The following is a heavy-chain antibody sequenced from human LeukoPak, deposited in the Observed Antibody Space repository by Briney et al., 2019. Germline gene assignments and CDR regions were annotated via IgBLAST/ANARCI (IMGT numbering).Heavy chain of an antibody. V-gene: IGHV4-38-2*02. Sequence: SETLSLTCTVSGYSISSGYYWGWIRQPPGKGLEWIGSIYHSGSTNYNPSLKGRVTISVDTSKNQFSLKLSSVTAADTAVYYCARVEQLVRFDYWGQGTLVTVSS. CDR1: GYSISSGYY. CDR3: ARVEQLVRFDY. J-gene: IGHJ4*02. D-gene: IGHD6-6*01. CDR2: IYHSGST.